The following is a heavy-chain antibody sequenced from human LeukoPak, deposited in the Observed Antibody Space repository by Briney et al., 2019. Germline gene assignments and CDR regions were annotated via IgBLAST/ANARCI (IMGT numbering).Heavy chain of an antibody. CDR1: GFTFSTYW. V-gene: IGHV3-7*01. CDR3: ARRVGRLGELSNNDDY. CDR2: IKHDGSEK. D-gene: IGHD3-16*02. J-gene: IGHJ4*02. Sequence: GGSLRLSCAASGFTFSTYWMSWLRQAPGKGLEWVANIKHDGSEKYYVDSVKGRFTISRDNAKNSLYLQMNSLRAEDTAVYYCARRVGRLGELSNNDDYWGQGTLVTVSS.